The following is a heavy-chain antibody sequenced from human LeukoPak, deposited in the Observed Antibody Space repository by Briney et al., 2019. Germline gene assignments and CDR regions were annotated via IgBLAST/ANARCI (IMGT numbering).Heavy chain of an antibody. CDR2: IYYISNT. CDR3: ARGPSGGNGFSY. D-gene: IGHD2-15*01. V-gene: IGHV4-61*08. Sequence: PSETLSLTCTVSGASVGSAGYYWSWIRQPPGGGLEWIGYIYYISNTNYNPSLKSRVTMSVDPSKNQFSLKLNSVTAADTAVYYCARGPSGGNGFSYWGLGTLVTVSS. CDR1: GASVGSAGYY. J-gene: IGHJ4*02.